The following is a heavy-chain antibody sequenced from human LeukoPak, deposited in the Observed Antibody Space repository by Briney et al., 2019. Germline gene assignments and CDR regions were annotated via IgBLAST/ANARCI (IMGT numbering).Heavy chain of an antibody. Sequence: PGGSLRLSCAASRFTFSTYWMHWVRQAPGKGLVWVSRINSDGSSTGYADSVKGRFTISRDNAKNSLYLQMNSLRAEDTAVYYCASGIYGSGPQTANDAFDIWGQGTMVTVSS. CDR3: ASGIYGSGPQTANDAFDI. CDR2: INSDGSST. CDR1: RFTFSTYW. D-gene: IGHD3-10*01. J-gene: IGHJ3*02. V-gene: IGHV3-74*01.